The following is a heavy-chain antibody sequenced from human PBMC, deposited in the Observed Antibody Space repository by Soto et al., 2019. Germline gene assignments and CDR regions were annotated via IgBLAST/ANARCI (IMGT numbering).Heavy chain of an antibody. CDR3: TTETIAKRDGLYDALDI. Sequence: GASVKVSCKTSGYTFTDYYTHWVRQAPGQGLEWMGWMNPKSGGAYFAQKFQGRVTLTRDTSIGTAYIEVNSLTSDDTAVYFCTTETIAKRDGLYDALDIWGQGTTVTVSS. V-gene: IGHV1-2*02. CDR2: MNPKSGGA. J-gene: IGHJ3*02. CDR1: GYTFTDYY. D-gene: IGHD1-7*01.